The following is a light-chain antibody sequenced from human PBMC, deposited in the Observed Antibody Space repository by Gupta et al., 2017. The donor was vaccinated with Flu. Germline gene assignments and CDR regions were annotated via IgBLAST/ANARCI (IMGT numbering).Light chain of an antibody. CDR1: QNISSY. Sequence: DLQLTQPPSSLSASVGDRVTITCRASQNISSYLNWYQQKPGKAPKLLIYAASSLQSGVPSRFSGSGSGTDFTLTISSLQPEDFATYYCQQSYSTPWTFGQGTKVEIK. CDR3: QQSYSTPWT. V-gene: IGKV1-39*01. J-gene: IGKJ1*01. CDR2: AAS.